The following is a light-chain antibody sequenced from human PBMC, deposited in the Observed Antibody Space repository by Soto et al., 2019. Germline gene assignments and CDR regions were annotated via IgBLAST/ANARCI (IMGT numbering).Light chain of an antibody. CDR3: QQYSNWPLT. Sequence: EIILTQSPDTLSLSPGERATLSCRASQTVSSNYLAWCQQRPGQAPRLLIFGASTRAAGIPARFSGSGSGTEFTLTISSLQSEDFAVYYCQQYSNWPLTFGGGTKVDIK. J-gene: IGKJ4*01. CDR1: QTVSSN. V-gene: IGKV3-15*01. CDR2: GAS.